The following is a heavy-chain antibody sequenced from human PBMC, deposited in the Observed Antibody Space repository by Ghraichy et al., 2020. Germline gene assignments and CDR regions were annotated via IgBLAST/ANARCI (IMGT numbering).Heavy chain of an antibody. D-gene: IGHD2-21*02. Sequence: GGSLRLSCTASGFTFSTYYMHWARQAPGKGLVWVSRITSDGSSTAYADSVKGRFTISRDNAKNPLYLQMNSLRAEDTAVYYCARDRCGGDCWPDAFDIWGQGTMVTVSS. J-gene: IGHJ3*02. CDR3: ARDRCGGDCWPDAFDI. CDR2: ITSDGSST. CDR1: GFTFSTYY. V-gene: IGHV3-74*01.